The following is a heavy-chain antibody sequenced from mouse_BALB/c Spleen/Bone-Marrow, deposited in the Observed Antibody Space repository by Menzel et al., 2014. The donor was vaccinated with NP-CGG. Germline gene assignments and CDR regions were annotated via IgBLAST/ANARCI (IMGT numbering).Heavy chain of an antibody. CDR3: TRSNGNWFAY. V-gene: IGHV1S81*02. J-gene: IGHJ3*01. CDR2: INPSNGGT. CDR1: GYTFTSYY. D-gene: IGHD2-1*01. Sequence: QLQQSGAELVKPGASVKLSCKASGYTFTSYYMYWVKQRPGQGLEWIGEINPSNGGTNFNEKFKSKATLTVDKSSSTAYMQLSSLTSEDSAVYYCTRSNGNWFAYWGQGTLVTVSA.